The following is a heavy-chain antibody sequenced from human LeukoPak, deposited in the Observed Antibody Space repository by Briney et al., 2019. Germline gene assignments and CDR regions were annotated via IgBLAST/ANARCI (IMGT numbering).Heavy chain of an antibody. V-gene: IGHV3-23*01. D-gene: IGHD6-19*01. CDR2: IGGSGGGT. CDR3: AKGSSSGWSKFDY. CDR1: AFTFTGFA. J-gene: IGHJ4*02. Sequence: GGSLRLSCAASAFTFTGFAMTWVRQAPGKGLEWVSTIGGSGGGTFYADSVKGRFTISRGNSKNTLYLQMNSLRVDDTAVYYCAKGSSSGWSKFDYWGQGTLVTVSS.